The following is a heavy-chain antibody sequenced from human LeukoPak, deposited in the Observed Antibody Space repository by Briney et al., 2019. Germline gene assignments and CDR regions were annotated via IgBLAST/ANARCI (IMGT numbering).Heavy chain of an antibody. CDR3: AKSITMVREGSDY. CDR2: ISGSGGST. CDR1: GFTFSSYA. V-gene: IGHV3-23*01. J-gene: IGHJ4*02. Sequence: GGSLRLSCAASGFTFSSYAMSWVRQAPGKGLEWASAISGSGGSTYYADSVKGRFAISRDNSKNTLYLQMNSLRAEDTAVYYCAKSITMVREGSDYWGQGTLVTVSS. D-gene: IGHD3-10*01.